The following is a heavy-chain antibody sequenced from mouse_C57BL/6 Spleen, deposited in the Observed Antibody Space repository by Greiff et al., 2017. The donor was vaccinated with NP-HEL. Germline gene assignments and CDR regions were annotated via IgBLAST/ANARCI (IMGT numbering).Heavy chain of an antibody. J-gene: IGHJ3*01. CDR1: GYTFTSYW. Sequence: VQLQQSGAELVKPGASVKLSCKASGYTFTSYWMQWVKQRPGQGLEWIGEIDPSDSYTNYNQKFKGKATLTVDTSSSTAYMQLSSLTSEDSAVYYCARRYDGSGAYWGQGTLVTVSA. V-gene: IGHV1-50*01. D-gene: IGHD2-3*01. CDR3: ARRYDGSGAY. CDR2: IDPSDSYT.